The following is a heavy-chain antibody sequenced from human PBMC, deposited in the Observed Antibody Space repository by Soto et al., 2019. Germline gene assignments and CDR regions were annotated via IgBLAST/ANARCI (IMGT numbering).Heavy chain of an antibody. Sequence: WETRSLTCTVSRGSISSSNYYWGWIRQPPRKGLEWISSSHYSGSTYYNPSLKSRLTISVDTSKNQFSLKLTSVTAADTAVYYCATGHTYGQPDYYYYGMDVCSQGTAVTVSS. V-gene: IGHV4-39*01. CDR2: SHYSGST. CDR1: RGSISSSNYY. J-gene: IGHJ6*02. CDR3: ATGHTYGQPDYYYYGMDV. D-gene: IGHD5-18*01.